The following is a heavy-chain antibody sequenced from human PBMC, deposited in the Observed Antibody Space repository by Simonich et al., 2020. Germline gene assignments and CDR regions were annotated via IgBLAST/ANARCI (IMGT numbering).Heavy chain of an antibody. CDR2: IHPVHTDT. D-gene: IGHD1-26*01. CDR3: ARLVMYSGSYYLDY. V-gene: IGHV5-51*01. Sequence: EVQLVQSGAEVKKPGESLKISCKGSGYSCTSYWIGWVRQMPGKGQEWMGIIHPVHTDTKYDPPSQGQVTISDDKSISTAYLQWSSLKASDTAMYYCARLVMYSGSYYLDYWGQGTLVTVSS. CDR1: GYSCTSYW. J-gene: IGHJ4*02.